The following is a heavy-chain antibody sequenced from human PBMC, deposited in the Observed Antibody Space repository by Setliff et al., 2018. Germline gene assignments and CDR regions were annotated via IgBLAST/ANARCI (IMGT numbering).Heavy chain of an antibody. CDR2: IYSGGSI. J-gene: IGHJ6*03. V-gene: IGHV3-66*01. CDR3: ARVKVIVGATPRTYYMDV. CDR1: GFTVSTSY. Sequence: GGSLRLSCAAPGFTVSTSYMSWVRQAPGKGLEWVSTIYSGGSIFYADSVRGRFTISREPSKDTLSLQMDSLRVEDTAVYYCARVKVIVGATPRTYYMDVWGKGTTVTVSS. D-gene: IGHD1-26*01.